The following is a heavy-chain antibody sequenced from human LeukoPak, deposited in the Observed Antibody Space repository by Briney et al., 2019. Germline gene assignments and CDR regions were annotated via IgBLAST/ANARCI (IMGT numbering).Heavy chain of an antibody. Sequence: GGSLRLSCAASGFAFSSFAMSWVRQPPGKGLEWVSYISSSSYTNYADSVKGRFTISRDNAKNSLYLQMNSLRAVDTAVYYCARGGGSYFPFDYWGQGTLVTVSS. CDR1: GFAFSSFA. J-gene: IGHJ4*02. CDR3: ARGGGSYFPFDY. CDR2: ISSSSYT. V-gene: IGHV3-11*05. D-gene: IGHD1-26*01.